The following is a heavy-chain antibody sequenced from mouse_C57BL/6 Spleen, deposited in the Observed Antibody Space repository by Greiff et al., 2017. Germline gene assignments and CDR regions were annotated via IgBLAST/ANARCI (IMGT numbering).Heavy chain of an antibody. J-gene: IGHJ4*01. V-gene: IGHV1-82*01. CDR1: GYAFSSSW. Sequence: VQRVESGPELVKPGASVKISCKASGYAFSSSWMNWVKQRPGKGLEWIGRIYPGDGDTNYNGKFKGKATLTADKSSSTAYMQLSSLTSEDSAVYFCARSGHYYGSTHYYAMDYWGQGTSVTVSS. CDR2: IYPGDGDT. CDR3: ARSGHYYGSTHYYAMDY. D-gene: IGHD1-1*01.